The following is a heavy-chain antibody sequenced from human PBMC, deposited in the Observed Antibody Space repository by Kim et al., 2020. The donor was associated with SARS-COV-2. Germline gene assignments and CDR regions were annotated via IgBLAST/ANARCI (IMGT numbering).Heavy chain of an antibody. CDR1: GGSISTSSYY. CDR2: IYYSGNT. D-gene: IGHD3-22*01. CDR3: ARALDYYDRSAYYD. Sequence: SETLSLTCTVSGGSISTSSYYWGWIRKPPGKGLEWIGKIYYSGNTYYNSSLKSRVTIFLDTSKNQFTLKLSSVTAADTAVYYCARALDYYDRSAYYDWGQRTLFTVSS. V-gene: IGHV4-39*01. J-gene: IGHJ4*02.